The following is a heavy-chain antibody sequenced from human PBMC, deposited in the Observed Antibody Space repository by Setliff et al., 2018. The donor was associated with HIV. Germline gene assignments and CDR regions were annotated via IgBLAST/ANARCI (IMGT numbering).Heavy chain of an antibody. V-gene: IGHV1-69*13. CDR1: GGPFSSYT. CDR2: IIPMFGTA. Sequence: SVKVSCKASGGPFSSYTFSWVRQVPGQGLEWVGGIIPMFGTANYAQKFQGRVSIAADESTSTSYLVLYSLRYEDTAVYYCARDVGVPGRGNALEYWGQGIPVTVSS. CDR3: ARDVGVPGRGNALEY. J-gene: IGHJ4*02. D-gene: IGHD3-10*01.